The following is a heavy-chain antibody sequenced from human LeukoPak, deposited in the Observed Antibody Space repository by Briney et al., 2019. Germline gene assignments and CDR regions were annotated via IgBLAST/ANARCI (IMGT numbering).Heavy chain of an antibody. V-gene: IGHV3-23*01. CDR2: ISNDGGGT. D-gene: IGHD3-22*01. CDR3: AKGSSGYFVDL. Sequence: GGSLRLSCAASGFIFNNYDLIWVRQARGKGLEWVSAISNDGGGTNYADFVKRRFTISRDNSKNTLFLQMNSLRAEDTALYYCAKGSSGYFVDLWGQGTLVTVSS. J-gene: IGHJ5*02. CDR1: GFIFNNYD.